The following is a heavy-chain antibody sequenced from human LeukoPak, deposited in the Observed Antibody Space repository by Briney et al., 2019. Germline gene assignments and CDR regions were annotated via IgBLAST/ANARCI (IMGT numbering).Heavy chain of an antibody. V-gene: IGHV3-48*01. CDR3: VTNFDPDVD. J-gene: IGHJ4*02. Sequence: GSLRLSCAASGFSFSSNSMNWVRQAPGKGLEWVSYISGSSSTIYYADSVKGRFTISRDNAKNSLYLQMNSLRAGDTAVYYCVTNFDPDVDWGQGTLVTVSS. D-gene: IGHD3-9*01. CDR2: ISGSSSTI. CDR1: GFSFSSNS.